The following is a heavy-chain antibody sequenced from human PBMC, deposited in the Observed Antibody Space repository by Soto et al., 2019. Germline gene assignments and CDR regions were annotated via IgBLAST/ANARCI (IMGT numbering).Heavy chain of an antibody. CDR2: ISSSSSYI. J-gene: IGHJ5*02. CDR1: GFTFSSYS. V-gene: IGHV3-21*01. CDR3: ARGQDDFWSGPQGSGWFDP. Sequence: GGSLRLSCAASGFTFSSYSMNWVRQAPGKGLEWVSSISSSSSYIYYADSVKGRFTISRDNAKNSLYLQMNSLRAEDTAVYYCARGQDDFWSGPQGSGWFDPWGQGTLVTVSS. D-gene: IGHD3-3*01.